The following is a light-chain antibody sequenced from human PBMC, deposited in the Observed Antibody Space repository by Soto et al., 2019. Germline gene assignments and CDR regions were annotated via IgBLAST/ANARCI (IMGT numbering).Light chain of an antibody. CDR1: SSNIGSNI. CDR2: TND. CDR3: AAWDDSLSGVV. Sequence: QSVLTQPPSASGTPGQRITISCSGSSSNIGSNIVNWYQQLPGTAPKLLIYTNDQRPSGVPDRFSGSKSGTSASLAISGLRSEDEADYYCAAWDDSLSGVVFGGGTKLTVL. V-gene: IGLV1-47*02. J-gene: IGLJ2*01.